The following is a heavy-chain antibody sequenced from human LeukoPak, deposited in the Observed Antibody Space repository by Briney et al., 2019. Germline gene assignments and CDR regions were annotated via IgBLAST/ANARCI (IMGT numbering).Heavy chain of an antibody. J-gene: IGHJ4*02. CDR1: GGSISSYY. D-gene: IGHD6-13*01. V-gene: IGHV4-59*08. CDR2: IYYSGST. Sequence: SETLSLTCTVSGGSISSYYWSWIRQPPGKGLEWVGYIYYSGSTNYNPSLKSRVTISVDTSKNQFSLKLGSVTAADTAVYYCARQKAAAAPKDYWGQGTLVTVSS. CDR3: ARQKAAAAPKDY.